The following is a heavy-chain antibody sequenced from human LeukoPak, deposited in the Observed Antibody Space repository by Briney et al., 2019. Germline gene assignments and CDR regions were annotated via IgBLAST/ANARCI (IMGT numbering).Heavy chain of an antibody. CDR2: IYYGAST. Sequence: SETLSLTCTVSGDSISRSSYYWGWIRQPPWKGLEWIGSIYYGASTYYNPSLKSRVTISVDTSKNQFSLKVSSVTAADTATYYCATVAIWVGPLSWGQGTLVTVSS. J-gene: IGHJ5*02. CDR3: ATVAIWVGPLS. CDR1: GDSISRSSYY. V-gene: IGHV4-39*01. D-gene: IGHD3-16*01.